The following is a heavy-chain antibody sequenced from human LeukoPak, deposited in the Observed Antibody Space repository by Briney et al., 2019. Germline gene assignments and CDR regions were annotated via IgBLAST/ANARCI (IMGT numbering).Heavy chain of an antibody. CDR3: ARSLLGYCTNGVCHQDAFDI. Sequence: ASVRVSCKASGGTFSSYAISWVRQAPGQGLEWMGGIIPIFGTANYAQKFQGRVTITTDESTSTAYMELSSLRSEDTAVYYCARSLLGYCTNGVCHQDAFDIWGQGTMVTVSS. D-gene: IGHD2-8*01. CDR2: IIPIFGTA. J-gene: IGHJ3*02. V-gene: IGHV1-69*05. CDR1: GGTFSSYA.